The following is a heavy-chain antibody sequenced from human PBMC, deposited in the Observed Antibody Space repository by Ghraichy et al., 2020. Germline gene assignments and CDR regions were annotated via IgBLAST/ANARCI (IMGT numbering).Heavy chain of an antibody. CDR3: ARGANIVVVPAAISQDLGYYGMDV. V-gene: IGHV1-69*13. CDR2: IIPIFGTA. CDR1: GGTFSSYA. D-gene: IGHD2-2*02. Sequence: SVKVSCKASGGTFSSYAISWVRQAPGQGLEWMGGIIPIFGTANYAQKFQGRVTITADESTSTAYMELSSLRSEDTAVYYCARGANIVVVPAAISQDLGYYGMDVWGQGTTVTVSS. J-gene: IGHJ6*02.